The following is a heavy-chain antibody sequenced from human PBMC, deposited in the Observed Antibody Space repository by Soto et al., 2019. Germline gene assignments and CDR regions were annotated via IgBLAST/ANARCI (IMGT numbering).Heavy chain of an antibody. V-gene: IGHV4-4*07. D-gene: IGHD2-21*02. J-gene: IGHJ4*02. CDR2: IYPNGNT. CDR3: ARVNHGDFLDY. CDR1: GGSMNSYF. Sequence: PSETLSLTCTVSGGSMNSYFWSWIRQSAGKGLEWVGRIYPNGNTNFYPSLRRRMTMSVDMSRNQFSLKLTSMTAADTAVYFCARVNHGDFLDYWGQGTQVTVSS.